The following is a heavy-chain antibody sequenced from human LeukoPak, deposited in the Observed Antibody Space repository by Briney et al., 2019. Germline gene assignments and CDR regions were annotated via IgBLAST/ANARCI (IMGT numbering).Heavy chain of an antibody. D-gene: IGHD6-19*01. CDR3: AGLEGRYSTGLYYYFDY. CDR1: GGSISSINL. V-gene: IGHV4-4*02. J-gene: IGHJ4*02. Sequence: PSETLSLTCAVSGGSISSINLWSWVRQPPGKGLEWIGEMYLSGTTHYNPSLKSRATISIDKSRNQPSLELSSVTAAGTAVYYCAGLEGRYSTGLYYYFDYWGQGVLVTVSS. CDR2: MYLSGTT.